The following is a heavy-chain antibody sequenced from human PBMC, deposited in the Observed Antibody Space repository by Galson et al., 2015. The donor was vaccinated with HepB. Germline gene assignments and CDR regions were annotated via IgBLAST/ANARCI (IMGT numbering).Heavy chain of an antibody. CDR2: IIPILGIA. V-gene: IGHV1-69*02. CDR3: ARTSMMGGYFDY. J-gene: IGHJ4*02. CDR1: GGTFSSYT. D-gene: IGHD3-16*01. Sequence: SVKVSCKASGGTFSSYTISWVRQAPGQGLEWVGRIIPILGIANYAQKFQGRVTITADKSTSTAYMELSSLRSEDTAVYYCARTSMMGGYFDYWGQGTLVTVSS.